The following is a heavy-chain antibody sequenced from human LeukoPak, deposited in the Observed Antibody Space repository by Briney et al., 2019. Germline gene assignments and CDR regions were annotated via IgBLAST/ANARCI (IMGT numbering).Heavy chain of an antibody. V-gene: IGHV4-61*01. Sequence: SETLSLTCTVSGGSISSGNYYWSWIRQSPGKGLEWIGYIYYTETSYNPSLKSRVTISADTSKNQFSLKLYSVTAADTAVYYCATRKLGNDYWGQGTLVTVSS. CDR1: GGSISSGNYY. D-gene: IGHD7-27*01. J-gene: IGHJ4*02. CDR3: ATRKLGNDY. CDR2: IYYTET.